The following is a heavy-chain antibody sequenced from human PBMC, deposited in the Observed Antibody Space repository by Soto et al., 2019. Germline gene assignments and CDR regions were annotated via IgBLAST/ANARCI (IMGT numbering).Heavy chain of an antibody. CDR2: ICHSGGT. J-gene: IGHJ4*02. CDR1: GGSISSSNW. Sequence: PSETLSLTCTVSGGSISSSNWWSWVRQPPGKGLEWIGEICHSGGTNYNPSLKSRVTISVDKSKNQFSLKLSSVTAADTAVYYCASQSSGQSFDYWGQGTLVTVSS. D-gene: IGHD3-22*01. V-gene: IGHV4-4*02. CDR3: ASQSSGQSFDY.